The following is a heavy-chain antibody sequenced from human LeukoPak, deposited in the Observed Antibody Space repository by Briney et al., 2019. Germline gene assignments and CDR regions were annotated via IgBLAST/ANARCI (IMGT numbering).Heavy chain of an antibody. J-gene: IGHJ6*02. V-gene: IGHV3-23*01. Sequence: PGGSLRLSCAASGFTSSSYAMSWVRQAPGKGVEWVSAISGSGGSTYYADSVKSRFTISRDNSKNTLYLQMNSLRAGDTAVYYCAKVPQLYHYYGMDVWGQGTTVTVSS. CDR3: AKVPQLYHYYGMDV. CDR2: ISGSGGST. CDR1: GFTSSSYA. D-gene: IGHD1-1*01.